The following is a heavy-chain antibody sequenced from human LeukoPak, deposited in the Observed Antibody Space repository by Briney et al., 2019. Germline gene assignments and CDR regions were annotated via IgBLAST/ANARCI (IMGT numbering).Heavy chain of an antibody. J-gene: IGHJ3*02. Sequence: SETLSLTCTVSGGSISSYYWSWIRQPPGKGLEWIGYIYYSGSTNYNPSLKSRVTISVDTPKNQFSLKLSSVTAADTAVYYCAREVQGTGAVFNIWGKGKMVTVFS. CDR2: IYYSGST. D-gene: IGHD3/OR15-3a*01. CDR3: AREVQGTGAVFNI. V-gene: IGHV4-59*01. CDR1: GGSISSYY.